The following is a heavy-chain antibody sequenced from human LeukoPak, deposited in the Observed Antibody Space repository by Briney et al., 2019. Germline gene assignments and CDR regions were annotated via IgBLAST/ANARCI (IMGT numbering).Heavy chain of an antibody. Sequence: GESLQISGQGSGSTFTSYWIGWARQLPGKGLEWMGIIYPGDSDTRYSPSFQGQVTISADKSISTAYLQWSSLKASDTAMYYCARYFDWLSTKYYFDYWGQGTLVTVSS. CDR2: IYPGDSDT. V-gene: IGHV5-51*01. D-gene: IGHD3-9*01. CDR3: ARYFDWLSTKYYFDY. CDR1: GSTFTSYW. J-gene: IGHJ4*02.